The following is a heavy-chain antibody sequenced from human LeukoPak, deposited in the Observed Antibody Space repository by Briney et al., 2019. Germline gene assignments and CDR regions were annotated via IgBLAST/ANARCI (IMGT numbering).Heavy chain of an antibody. CDR2: INPNSGGT. Sequence: ASVKVSCKASGYTFTGYYMHWVRQAPGQGLEWMGWINPNSGGTNYAQKFQGRVTMTRDTSISTAYMELRSLRSDDTAVYYCARPDTEGYSYGYFDYWGQGTLVTVSS. CDR3: ARPDTEGYSYGYFDY. V-gene: IGHV1-2*02. J-gene: IGHJ4*02. CDR1: GYTFTGYY. D-gene: IGHD5-18*01.